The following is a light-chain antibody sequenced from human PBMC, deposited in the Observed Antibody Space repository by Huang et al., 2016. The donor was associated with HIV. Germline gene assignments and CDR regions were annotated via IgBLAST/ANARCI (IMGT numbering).Light chain of an antibody. CDR3: QQYNKWPPYT. CDR2: GAS. Sequence: VMTQSPATLSVSPGERATLSCRASESILRNLAWYQQRPGQPPRLRIYGASVRLPGIPDRFRGGGSGTEFSLTISSLQSEDFAVYYCQQYNKWPPYTYGQGTKLEIK. CDR1: ESILRN. J-gene: IGKJ2*01. V-gene: IGKV3-15*01.